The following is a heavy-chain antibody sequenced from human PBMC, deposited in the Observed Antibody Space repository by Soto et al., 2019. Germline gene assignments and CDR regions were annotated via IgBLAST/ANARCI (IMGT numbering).Heavy chain of an antibody. V-gene: IGHV4-59*08. J-gene: IGHJ4*02. CDR3: ASLVRPRSCSGGSCSGYPFDY. CDR1: GGSISSYY. CDR2: IYYSGNT. D-gene: IGHD2-15*01. Sequence: SETLSLTCRVSGGSISSYYWSWIRQPPGKGLERIGYIYYSGNTNYNPSLKIRVTISVDTSKNQFSLKLSSVTAADTSVYYCASLVRPRSCSGGSCSGYPFDYWGKGTLVTVS.